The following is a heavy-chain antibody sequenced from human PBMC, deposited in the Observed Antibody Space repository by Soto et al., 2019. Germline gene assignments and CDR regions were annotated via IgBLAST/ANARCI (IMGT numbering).Heavy chain of an antibody. CDR2: IYYSGST. D-gene: IGHD6-6*01. V-gene: IGHV4-31*03. J-gene: IGHJ6*02. Sequence: SETLSLTYTVSGGSISSGGYYWSWIRQHPGKGLEWIGYIYYSGSTYYNPSLKSRVTISVDTSKNQFSLKLSSVTAADTAVYYCARDIAARPSYYGMDVWGQGTTVTVSS. CDR1: GGSISSGGYY. CDR3: ARDIAARPSYYGMDV.